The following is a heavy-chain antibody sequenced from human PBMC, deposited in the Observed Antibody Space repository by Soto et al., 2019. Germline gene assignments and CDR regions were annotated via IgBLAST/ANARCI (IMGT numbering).Heavy chain of an antibody. CDR1: AGSISSGGYY. CDR3: ARLTDCGGDCPRFDY. V-gene: IGHV4-61*08. Sequence: SETLSLTCTLSAGSISSGGYYWSWIRQHPGKGLEWIGYIYYNGSTNYNPSLKSRVTISVDTCKNQVSLKLSSVTAAYTAVYYCARLTDCGGDCPRFDYWRKGTLVTVCS. CDR2: IYYNGST. D-gene: IGHD2-21*02. J-gene: IGHJ4*02.